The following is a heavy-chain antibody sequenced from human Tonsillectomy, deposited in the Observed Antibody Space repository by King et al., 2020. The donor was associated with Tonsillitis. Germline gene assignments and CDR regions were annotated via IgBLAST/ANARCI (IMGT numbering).Heavy chain of an antibody. V-gene: IGHV1-18*01. CDR3: ARAVRLWFGELLYHFDY. Sequence: EQLVQSGAEVKKPGASVKVSCKASGYTFTSYGISWVRQALGQGLEWMGWISAYNGNTNYAQKLPGRVTMTTDTSTSTAYMELRSLRSDDTAVYYCARAVRLWFGELLYHFDYWGQGTLVTVSS. D-gene: IGHD3-10*01. CDR1: GYTFTSYG. J-gene: IGHJ4*02. CDR2: ISAYNGNT.